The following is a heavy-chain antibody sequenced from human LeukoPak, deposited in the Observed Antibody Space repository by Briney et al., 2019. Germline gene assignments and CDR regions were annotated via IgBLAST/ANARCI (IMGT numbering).Heavy chain of an antibody. J-gene: IGHJ4*02. V-gene: IGHV3-7*05. CDR3: ARLSTVDFWSPFDY. Sequence: GGSLRLSCAASGFTFRNYWMSWVRQAPGKGLEWVANIRQDGSEKNYVDSVKGRFTISRDDAKTSLYLQMNSLRAEDTALYYCARLSTVDFWSPFDYWGQGALVTVSS. CDR1: GFTFRNYW. D-gene: IGHD3-3*01. CDR2: IRQDGSEK.